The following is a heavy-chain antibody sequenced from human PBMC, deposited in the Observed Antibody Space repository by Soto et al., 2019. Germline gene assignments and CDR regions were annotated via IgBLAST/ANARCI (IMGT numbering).Heavy chain of an antibody. D-gene: IGHD3-10*01. CDR1: GLTFSNYA. J-gene: IGHJ4*02. CDR2: ISGSGGAT. Sequence: EVQLLESGGGLVQSGGSLRLSCAASGLTFSNYAMGWVRQAPGKGLEWVSAISGSGGATYYADSVRGRFTISRDNSKNTLYLQMSSLRAEDTAVYFCAKDLSRTGYFDYWGQGTLVTVSS. CDR3: AKDLSRTGYFDY. V-gene: IGHV3-23*01.